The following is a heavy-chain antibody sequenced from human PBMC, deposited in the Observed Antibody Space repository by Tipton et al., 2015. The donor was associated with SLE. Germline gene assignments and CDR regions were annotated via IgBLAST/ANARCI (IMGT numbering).Heavy chain of an antibody. CDR2: ISGSGGGT. J-gene: IGHJ6*02. V-gene: IGHV3-23*01. CDR3: AKDGPRITGTTPDGMDV. Sequence: SLRLSCAASGFTFSSYAMSWVRQAPGKGLEWVSAISGSGGGTYYADSVKGRFTISRDNSKNTLYLQMNSLRAEDTAVYYCAKDGPRITGTTPDGMDVWGQGTTVTVSS. D-gene: IGHD1-7*01. CDR1: GFTFSSYA.